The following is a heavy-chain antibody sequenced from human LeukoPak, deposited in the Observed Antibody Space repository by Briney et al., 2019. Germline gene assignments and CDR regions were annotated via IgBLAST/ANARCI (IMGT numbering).Heavy chain of an antibody. Sequence: KPSETLSLTCTVSGGSISGSSYYWGWIRQAPGKGLEWIGSIYYSGITHYNASLKSRVTISVDMSTNQFSLRLSSVTAADTAVYYCARDGWESGDYWGQGTLVTVSS. CDR3: ARDGWESGDY. D-gene: IGHD1-26*01. CDR1: GGSISGSSYY. V-gene: IGHV4-39*07. CDR2: IYYSGIT. J-gene: IGHJ4*02.